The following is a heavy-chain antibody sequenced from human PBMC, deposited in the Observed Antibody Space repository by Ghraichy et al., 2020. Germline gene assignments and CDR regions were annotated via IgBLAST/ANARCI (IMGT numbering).Heavy chain of an antibody. Sequence: GGSRRLSCAASGFTFSYYSMNWVRQAPGKGLEWVSYISSSSSTIYYADSVKGRFTISRDNAKNSLYLQMNSLRDEDTAVYYCARGTSIVGAKSVDYWGQGTLATVAS. CDR1: GFTFSYYS. CDR3: ARGTSIVGAKSVDY. V-gene: IGHV3-48*02. J-gene: IGHJ4*02. CDR2: ISSSSSTI. D-gene: IGHD1-26*01.